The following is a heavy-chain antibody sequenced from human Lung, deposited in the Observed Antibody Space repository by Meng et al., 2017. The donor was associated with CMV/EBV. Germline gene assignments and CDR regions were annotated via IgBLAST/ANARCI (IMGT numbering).Heavy chain of an antibody. J-gene: IGHJ5*02. CDR2: IYSSGST. Sequence: AASGFHVSSNYMIWVRQAPGKGLEWVSVIYSSGSTYYADSVKGRFTISRDDSENTLYLQMNNLRDDDTAVYFCARIAEGAQYNWLDPWGQGTLVTVSS. CDR3: ARIAEGAQYNWLDP. D-gene: IGHD6-13*01. V-gene: IGHV3-53*01. CDR1: GFHVSSNY.